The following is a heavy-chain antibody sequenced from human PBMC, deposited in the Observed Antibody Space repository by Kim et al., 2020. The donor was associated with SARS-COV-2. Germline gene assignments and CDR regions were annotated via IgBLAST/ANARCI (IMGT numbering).Heavy chain of an antibody. CDR3: ASGYNFDY. Sequence: SGDTNNNPSLTSQVTISVETSKNQFSLKRSSVTAADTAVYYCASGYNFDYWGQGTLVTVSS. CDR2: SGDT. V-gene: IGHV4-34*01. J-gene: IGHJ4*02. D-gene: IGHD1-1*01.